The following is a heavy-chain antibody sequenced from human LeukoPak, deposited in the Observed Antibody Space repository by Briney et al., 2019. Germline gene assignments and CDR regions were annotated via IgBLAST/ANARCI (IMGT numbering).Heavy chain of an antibody. CDR2: INHSGST. CDR3: ARGGYGGNSGYFDY. V-gene: IGHV4-34*01. J-gene: IGHJ4*02. CDR1: GGSFSGYY. Sequence: SETLSLTCAVYGGSFSGYYWSWIRQPPGKGLEWIGEINHSGSTNYNPSLKSRVTISVDTSKNQFSLKLSSVTAADTAAYYCARGGYGGNSGYFDYWGQGTLVTVSS. D-gene: IGHD4-23*01.